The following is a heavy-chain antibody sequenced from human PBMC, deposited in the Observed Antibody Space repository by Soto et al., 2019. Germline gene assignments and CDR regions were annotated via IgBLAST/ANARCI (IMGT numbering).Heavy chain of an antibody. Sequence: KTSETLSLTCTVSGDSMSSNYWSWLRQPPGKGLEWIGYIYYGGATNYNPSLKSRVAISVDTSRNQFYLNLRSVTAAETAMYYCARAMGDWGTYYYYGMDVWGQGTTVTVSS. CDR2: IYYGGAT. CDR1: GDSMSSNY. CDR3: ARAMGDWGTYYYYGMDV. D-gene: IGHD3-16*01. J-gene: IGHJ6*02. V-gene: IGHV4-59*01.